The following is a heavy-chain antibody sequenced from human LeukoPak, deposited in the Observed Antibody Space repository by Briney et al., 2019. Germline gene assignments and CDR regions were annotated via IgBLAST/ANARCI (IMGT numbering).Heavy chain of an antibody. D-gene: IGHD5-12*01. CDR3: ARVWMGSLDY. V-gene: IGHV4-38-2*02. CDR1: GYSISSGYY. J-gene: IGHJ4*02. Sequence: PSETLSLTCTVSGYSISSGYYWGWIRQPPGKGLEWSGSIYHSGSTYYNPSLKSRVTISLDMSKNQFSLKLSSVTAADTAVYYCARVWMGSLDYWGQGSLVTVSS. CDR2: IYHSGST.